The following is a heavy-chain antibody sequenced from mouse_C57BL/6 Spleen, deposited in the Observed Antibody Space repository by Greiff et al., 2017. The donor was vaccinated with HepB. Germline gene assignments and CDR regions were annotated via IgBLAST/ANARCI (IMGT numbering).Heavy chain of an antibody. CDR1: GYAFSSYW. J-gene: IGHJ1*03. D-gene: IGHD1-1*01. V-gene: IGHV1-80*01. CDR3: AKRVYGSSRYFDV. Sequence: QVQLQQSGAELVQPGASLKISCTASGYAFSSYWMNWVHQKPGKGLEWIGQIYPGDGDTNYNGKFKGKATLTADKSSSTAYMQLSSLTSEDSAVYFCAKRVYGSSRYFDVWGTGTTVTVSS. CDR2: IYPGDGDT.